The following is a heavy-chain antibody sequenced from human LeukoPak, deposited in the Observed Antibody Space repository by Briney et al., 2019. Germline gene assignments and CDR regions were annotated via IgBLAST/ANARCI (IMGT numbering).Heavy chain of an antibody. CDR3: ANTEEAYYDSSGYPP. V-gene: IGHV3-23*01. CDR1: GFTFSSYA. Sequence: GGSLRLSCAASGFTFSSYAMSWVRQAPGEGLEWVSAISGSGGSTYYADSVKGRFTISRDNSKNTLYLQMNSLRAEDTAVYYCANTEEAYYDSSGYPPWGQGTLVTVPS. CDR2: ISGSGGST. J-gene: IGHJ5*02. D-gene: IGHD3-22*01.